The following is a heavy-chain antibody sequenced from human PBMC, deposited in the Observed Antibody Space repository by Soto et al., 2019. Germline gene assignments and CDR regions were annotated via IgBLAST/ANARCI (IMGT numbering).Heavy chain of an antibody. Sequence: SETLSLTCAVYGGSFSGYYWSWIRQPPGKGLEWIGEINHSGSTNYNPSLKSRVTISVDTSKNQFSLKLSSVTAADTAVYYCAAPPGTSYHYWGQGTLVTVSS. CDR3: AAPPGTSYHY. D-gene: IGHD6-13*01. CDR1: GGSFSGYY. V-gene: IGHV4-34*01. J-gene: IGHJ4*02. CDR2: INHSGST.